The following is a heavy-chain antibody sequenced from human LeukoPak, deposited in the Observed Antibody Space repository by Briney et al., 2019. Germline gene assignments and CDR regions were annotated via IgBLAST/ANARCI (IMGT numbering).Heavy chain of an antibody. CDR3: ARDRYYDSSGYYRY. CDR1: GFTFSSYA. J-gene: IGHJ4*02. D-gene: IGHD3-22*01. CDR2: ISYDGSNK. Sequence: SGRSLRLSCEASGFTFSSYAMHWVRQAPGKGLEWVAVISYDGSNKYYAESVKGRFTISRDNSKSTLSLQMNSLRAEDTAVYYCARDRYYDSSGYYRYWGQGTLVTVSS. V-gene: IGHV3-30-3*01.